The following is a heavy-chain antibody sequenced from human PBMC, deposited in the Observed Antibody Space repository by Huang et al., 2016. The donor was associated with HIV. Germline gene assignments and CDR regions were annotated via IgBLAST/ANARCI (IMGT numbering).Heavy chain of an antibody. CDR3: AREGNTDGSGWASSGYGMDV. D-gene: IGHD3-10*01. Sequence: LEWVSCIDTKGENIYYTDSVKGRFAISRDDAKNSLFLQMSSLSAEDTAVYYCAREGNTDGSGWASSGYGMDVWGQGTTVTVSS. V-gene: IGHV3-21*01. J-gene: IGHJ6*02. CDR2: IDTKGENI.